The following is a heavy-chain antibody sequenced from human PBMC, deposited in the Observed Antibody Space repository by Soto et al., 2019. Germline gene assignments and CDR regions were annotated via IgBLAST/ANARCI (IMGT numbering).Heavy chain of an antibody. D-gene: IGHD3-3*01. Sequence: QVPLVQSGAEVKKPGASVKVSCKASGYTFTSYGISWVRQAPGQGLEWMGWISAYNGNTNYAQKLQGRVTMTTDTSTSTAYMELRSLRSDDTAVYYCARTRITIFGVLHDAFDIWGQGTMVTVSS. CDR1: GYTFTSYG. V-gene: IGHV1-18*01. CDR2: ISAYNGNT. J-gene: IGHJ3*02. CDR3: ARTRITIFGVLHDAFDI.